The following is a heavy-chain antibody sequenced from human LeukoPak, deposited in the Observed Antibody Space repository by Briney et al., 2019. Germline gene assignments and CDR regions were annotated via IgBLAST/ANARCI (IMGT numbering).Heavy chain of an antibody. CDR1: GGSISSYY. Sequence: SETLSLTCTVSGGSISSYYWSWIRQPPGKGPEWIGYIYYSGSTNYNPSLKSRVTISVDTSKNQFSLKLSSVTAADTAVYYCARDQESYYYGSGSYLRFDPWGQGTLVTVSS. CDR3: ARDQESYYYGSGSYLRFDP. V-gene: IGHV4-59*12. D-gene: IGHD3-10*01. J-gene: IGHJ5*02. CDR2: IYYSGST.